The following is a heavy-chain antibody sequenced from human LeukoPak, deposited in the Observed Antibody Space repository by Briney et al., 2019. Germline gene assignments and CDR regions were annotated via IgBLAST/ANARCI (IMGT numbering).Heavy chain of an antibody. CDR2: LNSSGGST. D-gene: IGHD1-26*01. V-gene: IGHV1-46*01. J-gene: IGHJ4*02. CDR3: ARDRWELPYYFDY. CDR1: GYIFTDYY. Sequence: ASVKVSCKTSGYIFTDYYIHWVGQAPGQGLEWMGILNSSGGSTTYAQKFQGRITMTRDASTSTVYMELRSLRSEDTAVYYCARDRWELPYYFDYWGQGTLVTVSS.